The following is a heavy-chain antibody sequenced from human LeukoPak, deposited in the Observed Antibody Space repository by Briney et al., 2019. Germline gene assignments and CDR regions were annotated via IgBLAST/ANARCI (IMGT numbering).Heavy chain of an antibody. CDR2: IYYSGSA. J-gene: IGHJ6*03. Sequence: SETLSLTCTVSGGSISSSSYYWGWIRQPPGKGLEWIGSIYYSGSAYYNPSLKSRVTISVDTSKNQYSLKLSSVTAADTAVYYCARGVLGEYNWNYGDYYYYMDVWGKGTTVTASS. CDR1: GGSISSSSYY. D-gene: IGHD1-7*01. CDR3: ARGVLGEYNWNYGDYYYYMDV. V-gene: IGHV4-39*07.